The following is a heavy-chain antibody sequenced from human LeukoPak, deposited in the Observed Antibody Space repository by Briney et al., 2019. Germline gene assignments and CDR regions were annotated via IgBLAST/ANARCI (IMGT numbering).Heavy chain of an antibody. J-gene: IGHJ5*02. D-gene: IGHD1-26*01. Sequence: GGSLRLSCVASGFTFSSCTMNWVRQAPGEGLEWVSSISSSSTFIYYEDSVKGRFTISRDNAKNSLYLQMNSLRAEDTAVYYCATRYSGSYLWGQGTLVTVSS. V-gene: IGHV3-21*01. CDR3: ATRYSGSYL. CDR2: ISSSSTFI. CDR1: GFTFSSCT.